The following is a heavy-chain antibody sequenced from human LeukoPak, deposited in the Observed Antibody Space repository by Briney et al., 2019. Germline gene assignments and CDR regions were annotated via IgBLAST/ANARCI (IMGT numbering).Heavy chain of an antibody. Sequence: QTGGSLRLSCAASGFTFSDYSMTWVRQAPGKGLEWISYIGIDSGNTNYADSVKGRFTISGDKAKNSLYLQMNSLRVEDTAVYYCAGDYKYAFDNWGQGTLVTVSS. J-gene: IGHJ4*02. CDR2: IGIDSGNT. V-gene: IGHV3-48*01. CDR1: GFTFSDYS. D-gene: IGHD5-24*01. CDR3: AGDYKYAFDN.